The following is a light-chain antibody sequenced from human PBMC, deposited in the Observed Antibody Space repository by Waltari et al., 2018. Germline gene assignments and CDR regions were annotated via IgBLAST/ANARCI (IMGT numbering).Light chain of an antibody. J-gene: IGKJ2*01. V-gene: IGKV3-20*01. CDR2: GAS. Sequence: VLTQSPDTLSLSPGARVTLPCRASQSLTKRYLAWYQQKPGQAPRLLIYGASSRAAGIPDRFSGSGSGTDFTLTISRLEPEDSAVYYCQQYGSSILYTFGQGTKLEIK. CDR1: QSLTKRY. CDR3: QQYGSSILYT.